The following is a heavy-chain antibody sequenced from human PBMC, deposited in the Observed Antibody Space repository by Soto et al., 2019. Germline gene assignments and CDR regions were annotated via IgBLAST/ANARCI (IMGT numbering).Heavy chain of an antibody. CDR3: ARDERWLQLDPVGDFDY. Sequence: EASVKVSCKASGYTFTSYGISWVRQAPGRGLEWMGWISAYNGNTNYAQKLQGRVTMTTDTSTSTAYMERRSLRSDDTAVYYCARDERWLQLDPVGDFDYWGQGTLVTVSS. D-gene: IGHD5-12*01. CDR1: GYTFTSYG. J-gene: IGHJ4*02. V-gene: IGHV1-18*01. CDR2: ISAYNGNT.